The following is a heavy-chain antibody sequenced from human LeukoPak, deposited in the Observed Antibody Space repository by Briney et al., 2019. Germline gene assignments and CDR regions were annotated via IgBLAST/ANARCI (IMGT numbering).Heavy chain of an antibody. CDR1: GFTFSNYW. CDR2: INSDGINT. J-gene: IGHJ4*02. CDR3: GRGHWGLDY. Sequence: QPGGSLRLSCAASGFTFSNYWMHWVRQAPGRGLVWVSRINSDGINTSHADSVKGRFTISRDNAKNTLNLQMNSLRAEDTAVYYCGRGHWGLDYWGQGALVTVSS. V-gene: IGHV3-74*01. D-gene: IGHD7-27*01.